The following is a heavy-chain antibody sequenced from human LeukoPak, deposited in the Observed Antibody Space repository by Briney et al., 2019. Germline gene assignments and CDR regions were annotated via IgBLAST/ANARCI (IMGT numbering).Heavy chain of an antibody. J-gene: IGHJ4*02. V-gene: IGHV1-69*04. CDR2: IIPIFGIA. CDR1: EGTFSSYA. Sequence: ASVKVSCKASEGTFSSYAISWVRQAPGQGLEWMGRIIPIFGIANYAQKFQGRVTITADKSTSTAYMELSSLRSEDTAVYYCAREGGQYYYDSSGYFDYWGQGTLVTVSS. D-gene: IGHD3-22*01. CDR3: AREGGQYYYDSSGYFDY.